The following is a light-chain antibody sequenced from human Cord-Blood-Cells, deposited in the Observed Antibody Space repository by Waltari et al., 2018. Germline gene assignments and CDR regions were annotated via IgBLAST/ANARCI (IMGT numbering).Light chain of an antibody. V-gene: IGLV2-14*01. CDR1: GSDVGGYNH. CDR3: SSYTSSSTLVV. J-gene: IGLJ2*01. CDR2: DVS. Sequence: QSALTQPASVSGSPGQSITISCPGTGSDVGGYNHVSWYQQHPGKAPKLMIYDVSNRPSGVSNRFSGSKSGNTASLTISGLQAEDEADYYCSSYTSSSTLVVFGGGTKLTVL.